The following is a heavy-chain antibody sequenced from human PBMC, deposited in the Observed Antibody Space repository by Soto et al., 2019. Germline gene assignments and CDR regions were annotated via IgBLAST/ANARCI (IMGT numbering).Heavy chain of an antibody. CDR1: GFTFMPSW. CDR2: INTDGSEK. J-gene: IGHJ4*02. CDR3: ARTPRHLDS. Sequence: EVQLVESGGGLVQPGGSLRLSCAASGFTFMPSWMNWVRQVPGKGLEWVAYINTDGSEKNYVDSVKGRFTISRDNAKNSLYLQMNSLRVEDTAVYYCARTPRHLDSWGQGTLVTVSS. D-gene: IGHD6-6*01. V-gene: IGHV3-7*01.